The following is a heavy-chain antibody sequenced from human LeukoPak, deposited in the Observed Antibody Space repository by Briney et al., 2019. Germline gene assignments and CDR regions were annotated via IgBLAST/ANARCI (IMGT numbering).Heavy chain of an antibody. CDR2: IYYSGST. D-gene: IGHD3-22*01. CDR3: ATDYYDSSGYYPGDAFDI. V-gene: IGHV4-39*01. J-gene: IGHJ3*02. CDR1: GGSISSSSYY. Sequence: SETLSLTCTVSGGSISSSSYYWGWLRQPPGTGLEWIGSIYYSGSTYYNPSLKSRVTISVDTSKNQFSLKLSSVTAADTAVYYCATDYYDSSGYYPGDAFDIWGQGTMVTVSS.